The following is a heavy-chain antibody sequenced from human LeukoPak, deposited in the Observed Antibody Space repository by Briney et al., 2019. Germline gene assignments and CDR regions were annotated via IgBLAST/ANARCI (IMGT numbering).Heavy chain of an antibody. CDR1: GGTFSSYA. Sequence: SVKVSCKASGGTFSSYAISWVRQAPGQGLEWMGGIIPIFGTANYAQKFQGRVTITADESTSTAYMELSSLRSEDTAVYYCASAASWFSNWFDPWGQGTLVTVSS. CDR2: IIPIFGTA. D-gene: IGHD3-10*01. V-gene: IGHV1-69*13. CDR3: ASAASWFSNWFDP. J-gene: IGHJ5*02.